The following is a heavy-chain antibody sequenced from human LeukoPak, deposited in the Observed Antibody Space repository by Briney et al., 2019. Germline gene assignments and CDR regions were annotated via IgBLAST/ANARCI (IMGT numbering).Heavy chain of an antibody. CDR1: GFTFSNYY. Sequence: GGSLRLSGAASGFTFSNYYMNWVRQAPGKGLEWVSSISNTGSYIYYADSVKGRFTVSRDNAKNSLYLQMNSLRAEDTAVYYCARDSRAVTTTFDSWGQGTLLTVSS. CDR3: ARDSRAVTTTFDS. D-gene: IGHD6-19*01. V-gene: IGHV3-21*01. CDR2: ISNTGSYI. J-gene: IGHJ4*02.